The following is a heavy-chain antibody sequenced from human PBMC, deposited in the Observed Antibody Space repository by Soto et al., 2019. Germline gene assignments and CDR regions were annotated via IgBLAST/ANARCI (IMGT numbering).Heavy chain of an antibody. CDR3: ARGRVVVVPAANYPLFES. CDR1: GGSFSGYY. Sequence: QVQLQQWGAGLLKPSATLSLTFAVYGGSFSGYYWSWIRHPPGKVLEWIGEIKHSGSTNYNPSRNSRVTISGDKSKNQLSLKLSSVNAAYTAVYYSARGRVVVVPAANYPLFESWGQGTLVTVSS. V-gene: IGHV4-34*01. D-gene: IGHD2-2*01. CDR2: IKHSGST. J-gene: IGHJ4*02.